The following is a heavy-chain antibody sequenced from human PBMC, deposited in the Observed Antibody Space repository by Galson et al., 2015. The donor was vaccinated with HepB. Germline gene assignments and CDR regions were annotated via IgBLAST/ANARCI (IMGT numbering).Heavy chain of an antibody. J-gene: IGHJ4*02. CDR1: GFTFSNYA. V-gene: IGHV3-21*01. CDR3: ASYDYGDYVVDY. Sequence: SLRLSCAASGFTFSNYAMNWVRQAPGKGLEWVSSISSSSSYIYHADSVKGRFTISRDNAKDSLYLQMNSLRVDDTAVYYCASYDYGDYVVDYWGQGTLVTVSS. CDR2: ISSSSSYI. D-gene: IGHD4-17*01.